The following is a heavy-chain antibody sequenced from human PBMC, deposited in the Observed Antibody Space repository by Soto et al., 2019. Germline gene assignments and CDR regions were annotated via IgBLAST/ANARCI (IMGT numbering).Heavy chain of an antibody. CDR3: ARESYDILTGNYYYYYGMDV. CDR1: GGTFSSYA. J-gene: IGHJ6*02. D-gene: IGHD3-9*01. Sequence: SVKVSCKASGGTFSSYAISWVRQAPGQGLEWMGGIIPIFGTANYAQKFQGRVTITADESTSTAYMELSSLRSEDTAVYYCARESYDILTGNYYYYYGMDVWGQGTTVTVSS. V-gene: IGHV1-69*13. CDR2: IIPIFGTA.